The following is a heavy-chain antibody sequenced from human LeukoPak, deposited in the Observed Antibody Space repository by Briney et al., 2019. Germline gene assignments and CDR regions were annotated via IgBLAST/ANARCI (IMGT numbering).Heavy chain of an antibody. D-gene: IGHD3-10*01. CDR3: AKNGRNYFASGSFPALQY. V-gene: IGHV3-23*01. CDR2: LSGSGGRA. J-gene: IGHJ4*02. Sequence: GGSLRLSCAASGFTLSSYAMSWVRQAPGKGLEWVSTLSGSGGRAYYADSVKGRFTLSRDNSKNTLYLQMDSLRGEDTAIYYCAKNGRNYFASGSFPALQYWGQGTLITVSS. CDR1: GFTLSSYA.